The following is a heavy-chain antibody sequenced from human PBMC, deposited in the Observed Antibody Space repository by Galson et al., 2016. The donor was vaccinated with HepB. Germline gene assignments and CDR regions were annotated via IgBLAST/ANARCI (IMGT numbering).Heavy chain of an antibody. Sequence: SLRLSCAASGFTFSSYEMNWVRQPPGKGLEWVANIKQDGSEKNCVDSVKGRFTISRDNAKNSLYLQMNSLRAEDTAVYYCVREGGRGGGSPWGQGALVTVSS. J-gene: IGHJ5*02. CDR1: GFTFSSYE. V-gene: IGHV3-7*03. CDR3: VREGGRGGGSP. CDR2: IKQDGSEK. D-gene: IGHD3-16*01.